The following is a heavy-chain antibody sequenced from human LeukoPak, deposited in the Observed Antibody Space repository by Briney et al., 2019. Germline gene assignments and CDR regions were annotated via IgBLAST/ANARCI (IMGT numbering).Heavy chain of an antibody. V-gene: IGHV3-23*01. CDR2: IRGSDGST. CDR1: GFPFSTYA. Sequence: LPGGSLRLSCAASGFPFSTYAMSWVRQAPGKGLEWVSSIRGSDGSTYYADSVKGRFTISRDNSKNTLYLQMNSLRAEDTAVYYCAKVVAAAGGADWFDPWGQGTLVTVSS. J-gene: IGHJ5*02. D-gene: IGHD6-13*01. CDR3: AKVVAAAGGADWFDP.